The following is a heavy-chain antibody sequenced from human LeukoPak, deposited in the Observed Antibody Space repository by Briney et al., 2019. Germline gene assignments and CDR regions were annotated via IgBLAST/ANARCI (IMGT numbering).Heavy chain of an antibody. CDR1: GYTFTSYG. Sequence: GASVKVSCKASGYTFTSYGISWVRQAPGQGLEWMGGIIPIFGTANYAQKFQGRVTITADESTSTAYMELSSLRSEDTAVYYCARPSGGYCSSTSCYRYYGMDVWGQGTTVTVSS. CDR2: IIPIFGTA. J-gene: IGHJ6*02. CDR3: ARPSGGYCSSTSCYRYYGMDV. V-gene: IGHV1-69*13. D-gene: IGHD2-2*01.